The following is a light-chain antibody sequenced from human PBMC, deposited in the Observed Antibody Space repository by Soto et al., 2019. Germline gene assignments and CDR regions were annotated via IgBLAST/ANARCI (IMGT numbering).Light chain of an antibody. CDR1: QSVSSSY. Sequence: EIVLTQSPGTLSLSPGERATLSCRASQSVSSSYLAWYQQKPCQAPRLLIYCASSRATGIPDRFSGSGSGTDFTLTISRLEPEDFAVYYCQQYGSPEWTFGQGTKVEIK. V-gene: IGKV3-20*01. CDR2: CAS. CDR3: QQYGSPEWT. J-gene: IGKJ1*01.